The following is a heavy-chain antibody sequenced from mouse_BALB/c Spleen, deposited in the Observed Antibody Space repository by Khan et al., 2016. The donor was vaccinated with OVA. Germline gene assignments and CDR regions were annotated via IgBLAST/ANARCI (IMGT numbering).Heavy chain of an antibody. J-gene: IGHJ3*01. CDR1: GYTFTSYW. CDR2: IDPSDSKT. D-gene: IGHD2-10*02. Sequence: QVQLQQSGAELVRPGASVKLSCKASGYTFTSYWMNWVKQRPGQGLEWIGMIDPSDSKTHYNQMFKDKATLTVDKSSNTAYMHLSSLTSEDSAVYCWARGGYGTSFAFWGQGTLVTVSA. CDR3: ARGGYGTSFAF. V-gene: IGHV1-61*01.